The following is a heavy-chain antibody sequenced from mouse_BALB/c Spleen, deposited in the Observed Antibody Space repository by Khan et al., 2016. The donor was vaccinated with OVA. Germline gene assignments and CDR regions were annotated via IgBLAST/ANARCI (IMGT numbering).Heavy chain of an antibody. J-gene: IGHJ4*01. CDR3: ARDFHYYGISVAMDY. D-gene: IGHD1-1*01. Sequence: QVRLQQSGTELARPGASVKMSCKASGYTFTSYAIHWVKQRPGQGLDWIGYIHPNSGYTTYNQKFKGKATLTADKSSSTAYMQLSSLTSEDSAVYYCARDFHYYGISVAMDYWGQGTSVTVSS. V-gene: IGHV1-4*01. CDR1: GYTFTSYA. CDR2: IHPNSGYT.